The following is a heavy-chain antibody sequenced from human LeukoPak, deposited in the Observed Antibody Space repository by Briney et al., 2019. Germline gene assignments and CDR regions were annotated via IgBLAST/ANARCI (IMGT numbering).Heavy chain of an antibody. Sequence: ASVKVSCKASGGTFSSYAISWVRQAPGQGLEWMGGIIPIFGTANYAQKFQGRVTITTDESTSTAYMELSSLRSEDTAVYYCARERRITIFGVVTGIIDYWGQGTLVTVSS. CDR1: GGTFSSYA. V-gene: IGHV1-69*05. D-gene: IGHD3-3*01. CDR2: IIPIFGTA. J-gene: IGHJ4*02. CDR3: ARERRITIFGVVTGIIDY.